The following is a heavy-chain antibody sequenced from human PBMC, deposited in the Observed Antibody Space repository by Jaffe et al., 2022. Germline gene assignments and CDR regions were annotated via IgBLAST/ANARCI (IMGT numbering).Heavy chain of an antibody. CDR2: IRYDGSNK. Sequence: QVQLVESGGGVVQPGGSLRLSCAASGFTFSSYGMHWVRQAPGKGLEWVAFIRYDGSNKYYADSVKGRFTISRDNSKNTLYLQMNSLRAEDTAVYYCAKDQSHGYLRGYYYYMDVWGKGTTVTVSS. V-gene: IGHV3-30*02. CDR3: AKDQSHGYLRGYYYYMDV. D-gene: IGHD2-2*03. CDR1: GFTFSSYG. J-gene: IGHJ6*03.